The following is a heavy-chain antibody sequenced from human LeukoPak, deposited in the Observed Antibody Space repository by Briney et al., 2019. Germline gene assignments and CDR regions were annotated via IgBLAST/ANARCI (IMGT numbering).Heavy chain of an antibody. CDR2: ISSSGSTI. CDR1: GFTFSDYY. V-gene: IGHV3-11*01. J-gene: IGHJ4*02. Sequence: PGGSLRLSCAASGFTFSDYYMSWIRQAPGKGLEWVSYISSSGSTIYYADSVKGRFTISRDNAKNSLHLQMNNLRAEDTAVYYCARAIRIAVAGDYWGQGTLVTVSS. CDR3: ARAIRIAVAGDY. D-gene: IGHD6-19*01.